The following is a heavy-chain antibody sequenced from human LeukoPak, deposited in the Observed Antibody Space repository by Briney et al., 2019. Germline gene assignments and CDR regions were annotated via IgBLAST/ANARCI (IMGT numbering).Heavy chain of an antibody. D-gene: IGHD3-10*01. CDR2: ISGSGGST. J-gene: IGHJ4*02. CDR3: AKFVGGITMVRGVSSVFDD. Sequence: GGSLRLSCAASGFTFSNYWMHWVRQAPGKGLEWVSAISGSGGSTYYADSVKGWFTISRDNSKNTLYLQMNSLRAEDTAVYYCAKFVGGITMVRGVSSVFDDWGQGTRVTVSS. CDR1: GFTFSNYW. V-gene: IGHV3-23*01.